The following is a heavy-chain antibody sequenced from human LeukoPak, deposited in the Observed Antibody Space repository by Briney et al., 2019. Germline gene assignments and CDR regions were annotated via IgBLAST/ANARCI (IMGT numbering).Heavy chain of an antibody. CDR1: GGSISSYY. V-gene: IGHV4-59*08. D-gene: IGHD6-19*01. CDR3: ARGEYSSGTY. J-gene: IGHJ4*02. Sequence: EASETLSLTCTVSGGSISSYYWSWIRQPPGKGLEWIGYIYYSGSTNYNPSLKSRVTISVDASKNQFSLKLSSVTAADTAVYYCARGEYSSGTYWGQGTLVTVSS. CDR2: IYYSGST.